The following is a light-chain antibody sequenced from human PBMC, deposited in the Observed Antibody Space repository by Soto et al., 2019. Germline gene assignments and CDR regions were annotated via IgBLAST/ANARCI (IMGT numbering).Light chain of an antibody. CDR1: QSVDIY. V-gene: IGKV3-11*01. Sequence: EIVLTQSPATLSLSPGERATLSCRASQSVDIYLAWYRQIPGQAPRLLIYDASNRATGIPDRFSGGGSGTDFTLTSSSLEPEDFAIYYCQQRSNLPPTFGQGTRLEI. CDR2: DAS. J-gene: IGKJ5*01. CDR3: QQRSNLPPT.